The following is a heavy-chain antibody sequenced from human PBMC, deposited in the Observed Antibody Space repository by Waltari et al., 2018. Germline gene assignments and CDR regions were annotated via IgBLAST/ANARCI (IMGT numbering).Heavy chain of an antibody. D-gene: IGHD5-12*01. CDR3: AREGDGYNSGFDY. Sequence: QVQLVESGGGVVQPGRSLRLSCAASGFTFSSYAIHWVRQAPGKGLEWVAVISYDGSNKYYADSVKGRFTISRDNSKNTLYLQMNSLRAEDTAVYYCAREGDGYNSGFDYWGQGTLVTVSS. CDR1: GFTFSSYA. J-gene: IGHJ4*02. CDR2: ISYDGSNK. V-gene: IGHV3-30-3*01.